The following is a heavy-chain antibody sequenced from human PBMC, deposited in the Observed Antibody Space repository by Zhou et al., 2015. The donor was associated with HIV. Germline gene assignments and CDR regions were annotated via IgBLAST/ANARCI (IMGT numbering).Heavy chain of an antibody. D-gene: IGHD2-2*02. CDR3: ARARPIVVVPAAIMGGDYYYGMDV. CDR1: GGSFSVFG. V-gene: IGHV1-69*01. J-gene: IGHJ6*02. CDR2: IIPVFGTP. Sequence: QMQLVQSGAEVKKPGSSMKVSCKASGGSFSVFGIAWVRQAPGQGLEWIGGIIPVFGTPTYSQRFQGRVTLNADESAKTADLDLADLTSEDTAVYYCARARPIVVVPAAIMGGDYYYGMDVWGQGP.